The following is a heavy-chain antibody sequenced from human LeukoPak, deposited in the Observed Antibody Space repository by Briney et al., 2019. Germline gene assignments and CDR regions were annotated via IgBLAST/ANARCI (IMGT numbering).Heavy chain of an antibody. D-gene: IGHD6-19*01. V-gene: IGHV1-69*05. CDR2: IIPIFGPA. CDR1: GGSFSSYA. J-gene: IGHJ4*02. CDR3: ARARGRGWYPLRY. Sequence: SVKVSCKASGGSFSSYAITWVRQAPGQGLEWMGRIIPIFGPANYAQKLQGRVTITTDESTSTSSMELSSLTSEDTAVYYCARARGRGWYPLRYWGQGTLVTVSS.